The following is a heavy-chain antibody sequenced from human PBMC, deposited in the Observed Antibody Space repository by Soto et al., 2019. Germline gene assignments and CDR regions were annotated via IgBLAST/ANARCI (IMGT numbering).Heavy chain of an antibody. V-gene: IGHV1-18*01. D-gene: IGHD2-15*01. CDR3: ARDLADDIVVVVAASYYGMYV. CDR1: GYTFTSYG. CDR2: ISAYNGNT. Sequence: QVQLVQSGAEVKKPGASVKVSCKASGYTFTSYGISWVRQAPGQGLEWMGWISAYNGNTNYAQKLQGRVTMTTDTSTSTAYMELRSLRSDDTAVYYCARDLADDIVVVVAASYYGMYVWGQGTTVTVSS. J-gene: IGHJ6*02.